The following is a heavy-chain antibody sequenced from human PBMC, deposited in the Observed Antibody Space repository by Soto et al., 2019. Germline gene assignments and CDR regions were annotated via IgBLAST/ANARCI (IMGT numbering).Heavy chain of an antibody. CDR3: AGFNPGYCSGGSCYRYYYYGMDV. V-gene: IGHV1-69*13. D-gene: IGHD2-15*01. J-gene: IGHJ6*02. CDR2: IIPIFGTA. CDR1: GGTFGSYA. Sequence: GASVKVSCKASGGTFGSYAISWVRQAPGQGLEWMGGIIPIFGTANYAQKFQGRVTITADESTSTAYMELSSLRSEDTAVYYCAGFNPGYCSGGSCYRYYYYGMDVWGQGTTVTVSS.